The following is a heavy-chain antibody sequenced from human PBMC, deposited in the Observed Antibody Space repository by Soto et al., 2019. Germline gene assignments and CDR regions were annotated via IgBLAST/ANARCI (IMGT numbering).Heavy chain of an antibody. CDR2: ISGSGGTT. D-gene: IGHD2-21*02. J-gene: IGHJ6*03. Sequence: PGGSLRLSCAASGFTFSSYAMSWVRQAPGKGLEWVSAISGSGGTTYYADSVKGRFTISRDNSKNTLYLQMNSLRAEDTAVYYCANHVTNNFYYYHMDVWGKGTTVTVSS. V-gene: IGHV3-23*01. CDR1: GFTFSSYA. CDR3: ANHVTNNFYYYHMDV.